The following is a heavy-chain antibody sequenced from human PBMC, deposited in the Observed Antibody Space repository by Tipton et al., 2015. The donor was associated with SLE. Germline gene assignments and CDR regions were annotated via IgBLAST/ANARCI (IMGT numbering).Heavy chain of an antibody. CDR3: ARVDRGLRYFDL. J-gene: IGHJ2*01. CDR2: LYTTGST. D-gene: IGHD1-26*01. V-gene: IGHV4-61*02. Sequence: TLSLTCTVSGGSITTDSYYWSWIRQPAGKGLEWMGRLYTTGSTYYNPSLKSRVSMSVDTSKNQFSLRLSSVTAADTAVYYCARVDRGLRYFDLWGRGTLVTVSS. CDR1: GGSITTDSYY.